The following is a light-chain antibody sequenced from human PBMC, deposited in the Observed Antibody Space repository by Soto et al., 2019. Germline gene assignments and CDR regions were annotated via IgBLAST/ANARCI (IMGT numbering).Light chain of an antibody. CDR2: DAS. V-gene: IGKV1-5*01. J-gene: IGKJ1*01. CDR1: QSIANY. CDR3: QQYNSYRT. Sequence: DIQMTQSPASLSASVGDRVTITCRASQSIANYLDWYQQKPGKAPKLLIYDASSLESGVPSTFSGSGSGTEFTLTISSLQPDDFATYYCQQYNSYRTFGQGTKVDIK.